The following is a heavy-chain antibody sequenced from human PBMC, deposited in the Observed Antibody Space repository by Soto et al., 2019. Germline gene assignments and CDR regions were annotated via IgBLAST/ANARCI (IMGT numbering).Heavy chain of an antibody. Sequence: SQTFSLTCAISGDSVSSNSAAWNWIRQSPSRGLEWLGRTYYRSKWYNDYAVSVKSRITINPDTSKNQFSLQLNSVTPEDTAVYYCARDRYGDYAYTPYGMDVWGQGTTVTVSS. CDR3: ARDRYGDYAYTPYGMDV. CDR2: TYYRSKWYN. J-gene: IGHJ6*02. D-gene: IGHD4-17*01. V-gene: IGHV6-1*01. CDR1: GDSVSSNSAA.